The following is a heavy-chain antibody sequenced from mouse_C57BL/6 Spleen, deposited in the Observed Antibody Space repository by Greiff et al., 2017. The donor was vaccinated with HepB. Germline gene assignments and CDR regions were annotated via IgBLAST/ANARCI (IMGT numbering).Heavy chain of an antibody. D-gene: IGHD2-4*01. CDR2: INPNNGGT. CDR3: ARSPYDYDGYAMDY. Sequence: VQLQQSGPELVKPGASVKISCKASGYTFTDYYMNWVKQSHGKSLEWIGDINPNNGGTSYNQKFKGKATLTVDKSSSTAYMELRSLTSEDSAVYYCARSPYDYDGYAMDYWGQGTSVTVSS. V-gene: IGHV1-26*01. CDR1: GYTFTDYY. J-gene: IGHJ4*01.